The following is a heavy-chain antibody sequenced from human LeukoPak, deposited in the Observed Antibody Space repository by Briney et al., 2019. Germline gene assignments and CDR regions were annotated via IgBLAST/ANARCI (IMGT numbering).Heavy chain of an antibody. V-gene: IGHV4-34*01. Sequence: SETLSLTCAVYGGSFSGYYWSWIRQPPGKGLEWIGEINHSGSTNYNPSLKSRVTISVDTSKNQFSLKLSSVTAADTAVYYCARVMVRGVISYWGQGTLVTVSS. CDR2: INHSGST. D-gene: IGHD3-10*01. CDR1: GGSFSGYY. J-gene: IGHJ4*02. CDR3: ARVMVRGVISY.